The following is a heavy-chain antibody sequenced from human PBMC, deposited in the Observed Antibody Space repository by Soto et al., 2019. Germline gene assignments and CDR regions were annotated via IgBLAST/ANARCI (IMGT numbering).Heavy chain of an antibody. CDR1: GGTFSSYA. CDR2: IIPIFGIA. V-gene: IGHV1-69*01. J-gene: IGHJ5*02. D-gene: IGHD2-15*01. Sequence: QVQLVQSGAEVKKPGSSVKVSCKASGGTFSSYAISWVRQAPGQGLEWMGGIIPIFGIANYAQKFQGRVTITADESTSTAYMELSSLRSEDTAVYYCARGVGGVAATPSWFDPWGQGTLVTVSS. CDR3: ARGVGGVAATPSWFDP.